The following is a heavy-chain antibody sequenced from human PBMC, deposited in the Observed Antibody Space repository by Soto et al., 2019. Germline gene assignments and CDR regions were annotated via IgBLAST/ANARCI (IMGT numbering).Heavy chain of an antibody. CDR3: ARGQMGTTLFMVCFGFDP. D-gene: IGHD1-1*01. J-gene: IGHJ5*02. V-gene: IGHV4-31*03. Sequence: LSLTCTVSGGSISSGDYYWSWIRQHPGKGLEWIGYIYYSGSTYYNPSLKSRVTMSVDTSKNQFSLNLSSVTAADTAVYYCARGQMGTTLFMVCFGFDPWGKGTLVTVSS. CDR1: GGSISSGDYY. CDR2: IYYSGST.